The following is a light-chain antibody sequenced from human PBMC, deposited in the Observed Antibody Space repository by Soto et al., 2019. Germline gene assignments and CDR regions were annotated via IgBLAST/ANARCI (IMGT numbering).Light chain of an antibody. J-gene: IGKJ3*01. CDR2: GAS. Sequence: DIVWTQSPGTMSLSPGERSTLSRLASQSVSSSYLAWYQQKPGQRPRLLIYGASTRATGIPDRFSGSGSGTDFTLTISRLEPEDFAVYYCQQFSGAFTFGPGTKVDI. CDR1: QSVSSSY. CDR3: QQFSGAFT. V-gene: IGKV3-20*01.